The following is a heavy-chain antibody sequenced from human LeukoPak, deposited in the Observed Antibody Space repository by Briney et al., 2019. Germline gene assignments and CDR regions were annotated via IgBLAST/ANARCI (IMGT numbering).Heavy chain of an antibody. Sequence: SSETLSLTCTVSGGSISSSHYYWGWIRQPPGKGLEWIGSIYYSGGTFYNPPLKSRVTISVDTSKNQFSLKLSSVTAADTAVYYCARESSSWSSYYYYYMDVWGKGTTVTVSS. V-gene: IGHV4-39*07. CDR1: GGSISSSHYY. CDR3: ARESSSWSSYYYYYMDV. CDR2: IYYSGGT. J-gene: IGHJ6*03. D-gene: IGHD6-13*01.